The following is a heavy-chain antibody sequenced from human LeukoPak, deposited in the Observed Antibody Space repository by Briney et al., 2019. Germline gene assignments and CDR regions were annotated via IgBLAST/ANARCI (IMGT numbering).Heavy chain of an antibody. J-gene: IGHJ4*02. D-gene: IGHD3-3*01. V-gene: IGHV3-48*01. CDR3: ARWSPGIPY. CDR2: ISSSSSTI. CDR1: GFTFSSYS. Sequence: QSGGSLRLSCAASGFTFSSYSMNWVRQAPGKGLEWVSYISSSSSTIYYADSVKGRFTISRDNAKNSLYLQMNSLRAEDTAVYYCARWSPGIPYWGQGTLVTVSS.